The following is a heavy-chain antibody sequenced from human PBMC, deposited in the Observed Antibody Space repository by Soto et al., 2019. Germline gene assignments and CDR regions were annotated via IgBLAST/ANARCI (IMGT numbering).Heavy chain of an antibody. Sequence: QVQLQESGPGLVKPSQTLSLICTVSGGSISSGDYYWSWIRQPPGMALEWIAYIYYSGNTYYNPSLQSRVTISVDTSKNQFSLRLSSLTAADTAVYYCSRHPRGNWVYHWGQGILVTVSS. CDR3: SRHPRGNWVYH. CDR1: GGSISSGDYY. CDR2: IYYSGNT. V-gene: IGHV4-30-4*01. J-gene: IGHJ5*02.